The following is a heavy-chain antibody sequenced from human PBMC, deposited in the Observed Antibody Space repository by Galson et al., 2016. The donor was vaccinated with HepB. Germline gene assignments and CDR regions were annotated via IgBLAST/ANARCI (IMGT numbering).Heavy chain of an antibody. V-gene: IGHV3-7*03. Sequence: SLRLSCAASGFTFSSYWMNWVRQAPGKGLEWVGNIKHDGSEKYYVDSVEGRFTISRDDAKNSLYLQMNSLRADDTAVYYCAGGTYHNWFDAWGQGTLVTVSS. CDR1: GFTFSSYW. J-gene: IGHJ5*02. D-gene: IGHD3-16*01. CDR3: AGGTYHNWFDA. CDR2: IKHDGSEK.